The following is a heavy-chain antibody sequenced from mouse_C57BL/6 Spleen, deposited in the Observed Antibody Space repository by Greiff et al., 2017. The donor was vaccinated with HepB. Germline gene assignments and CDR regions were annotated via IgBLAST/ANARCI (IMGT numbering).Heavy chain of an antibody. CDR3: ASRPTIVPRYFDV. D-gene: IGHD2-12*01. CDR1: GYTFTDYY. Sequence: VQLQQSGPELVKPGASVKISCKASGYTFTDYYMNWVKQSHGKSLEWIGDINPNNGGTSYNQKLKGKATLTVDKSYSTAYMELRSLTSEDSAVYYCASRPTIVPRYFDVWGTGTTVTVSS. CDR2: INPNNGGT. V-gene: IGHV1-26*01. J-gene: IGHJ1*03.